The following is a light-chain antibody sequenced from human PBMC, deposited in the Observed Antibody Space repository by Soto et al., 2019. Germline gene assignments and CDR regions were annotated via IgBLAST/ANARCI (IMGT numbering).Light chain of an antibody. CDR2: DAS. V-gene: IGKV3-15*01. Sequence: EIQMTQSPATLSVSPGERATLTCRASQSVSSYVAWYQQKPGQAPRLLIYDASTKAIGIPARFSGSGSGTEINLTISSLQAEAFAVYYCQQYNYWPRTFGGGTKVEIK. CDR3: QQYNYWPRT. J-gene: IGKJ4*01. CDR1: QSVSSY.